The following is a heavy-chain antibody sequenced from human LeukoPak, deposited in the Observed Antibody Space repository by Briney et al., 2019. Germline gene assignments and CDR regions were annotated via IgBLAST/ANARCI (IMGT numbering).Heavy chain of an antibody. Sequence: GGSLRLSCAASGFTFSSYGMHWVRQAPGKGLEWVAFIRYDGSNKYYADSVKGRFTISRDNSKNTLYLQMNSLRAEDTGVYYCAKEGSDPYYYYYYMAVWGKGTTVTVSS. CDR3: AKEGSDPYYYYYYMAV. J-gene: IGHJ6*03. CDR2: IRYDGSNK. CDR1: GFTFSSYG. D-gene: IGHD3-10*01. V-gene: IGHV3-30*02.